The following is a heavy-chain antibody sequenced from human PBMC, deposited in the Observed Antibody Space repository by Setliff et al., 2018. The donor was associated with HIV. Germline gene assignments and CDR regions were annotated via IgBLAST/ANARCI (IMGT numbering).Heavy chain of an antibody. D-gene: IGHD6-6*01. V-gene: IGHV4-39*01. CDR2: VSYSGTT. Sequence: TLSLTCTVSGDSISSYYWGWIRQSPGKGLEWIGSVSYSGTTYYNPCLRSRVTLSVDTSKNQFSLILSSVTAADTAVYYCARRYRIAARPKWFDPWGQGTLVTVSS. J-gene: IGHJ5*02. CDR3: ARRYRIAARPKWFDP. CDR1: GDSISSYY.